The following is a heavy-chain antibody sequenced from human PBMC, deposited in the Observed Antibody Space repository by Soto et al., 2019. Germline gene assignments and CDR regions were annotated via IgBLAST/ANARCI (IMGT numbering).Heavy chain of an antibody. D-gene: IGHD3-16*02. CDR1: GFTFSSYA. CDR2: ISGSGGST. Sequence: GGSLRLSCAASGFTFSSYAMSWVRQAPGKGLEWVSAISGSGGSTYYADSVKGRFTISRDNSKNTLYLQMNSLRAEDTAVYYCAKDHYDYIWGSYRFTPSPLDYWGQGTLVTVSS. J-gene: IGHJ4*02. CDR3: AKDHYDYIWGSYRFTPSPLDY. V-gene: IGHV3-23*01.